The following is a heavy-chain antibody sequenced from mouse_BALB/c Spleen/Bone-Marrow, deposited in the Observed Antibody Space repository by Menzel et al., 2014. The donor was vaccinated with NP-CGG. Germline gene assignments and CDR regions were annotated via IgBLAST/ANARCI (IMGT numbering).Heavy chain of an antibody. CDR2: IHPNSGNT. CDR3: ARSGFDY. Sequence: QVQLQQSGSVLVRPGASVKLSCKASGYTFTSSWMHWAKQRPGQGLEWIGEIHPNSGNTNYNEKFKGKATQTVDTSSSTADVDLSSLTSEDSAVYYCARSGFDYWGQGTTRTVSS. J-gene: IGHJ2*01. V-gene: IGHV1S130*01. CDR1: GYTFTSSW. D-gene: IGHD4-1*01.